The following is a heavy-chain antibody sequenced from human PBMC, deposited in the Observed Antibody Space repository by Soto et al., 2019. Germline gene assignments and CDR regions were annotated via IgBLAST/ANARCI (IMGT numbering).Heavy chain of an antibody. CDR1: GFTFDDYA. Sequence: GGSLRLSCAVSGFTFDDYAMHWVRQASGKGLEWVSGISWDSGSIGYGDSVKGRFTISRDNAKNSLYLLMNSLRAEDTALYYCAKGYYYGSGSYSGPFDYWGQGTQVTVSS. J-gene: IGHJ4*02. CDR2: ISWDSGSI. V-gene: IGHV3-9*01. D-gene: IGHD3-10*01. CDR3: AKGYYYGSGSYSGPFDY.